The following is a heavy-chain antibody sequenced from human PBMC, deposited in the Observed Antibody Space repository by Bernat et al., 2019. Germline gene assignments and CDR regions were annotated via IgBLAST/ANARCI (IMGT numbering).Heavy chain of an antibody. J-gene: IGHJ6*02. CDR1: GFTVSSNY. D-gene: IGHD2-15*01. V-gene: IGHV3-66*01. Sequence: EVQLVESGGGLVQPGGSLRLSCAASGFTVSSNYMSWVRQAPGKGLEWVSVIYSGGSTYYADSVKGRFTISRDNSKNTLYLQMNSLRAEDTAVYYCATSYCSGGSCYPAYYYYYYGMDVWGQGTTVTVSS. CDR3: ATSYCSGGSCYPAYYYYYYGMDV. CDR2: IYSGGST.